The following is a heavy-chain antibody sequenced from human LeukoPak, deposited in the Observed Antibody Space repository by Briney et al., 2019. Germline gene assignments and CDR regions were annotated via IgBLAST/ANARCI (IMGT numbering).Heavy chain of an antibody. CDR3: ARVSTNSYSNYLGGAFDI. CDR2: ISYDGSNK. Sequence: GRSLRLSCAASGFTFSSYAMHWVRQAPGKGLEWVAVISYDGSNKYYADSVKGRFTISGDNSKNTLYLQMNSLRAEDTAVYYCARVSTNSYSNYLGGAFDIWGQGTMVTVSS. CDR1: GFTFSSYA. V-gene: IGHV3-30-3*01. J-gene: IGHJ3*02. D-gene: IGHD4-11*01.